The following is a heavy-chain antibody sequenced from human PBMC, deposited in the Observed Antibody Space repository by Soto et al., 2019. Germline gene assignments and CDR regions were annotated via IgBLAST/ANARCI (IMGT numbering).Heavy chain of an antibody. V-gene: IGHV4-30-4*01. Sequence: SETLSLTCTVSGGSLSGDFFWTWIRQPPGKGLEWIGFIHHSGNTYYNPSLKSRVMISDDTSKNQFSLKLSSVTAADTAVFYCARGTGVDGSHYLDSWGQGTLVTVSS. D-gene: IGHD1-26*01. CDR1: GGSLSGDFF. CDR2: IHHSGNT. J-gene: IGHJ4*02. CDR3: ARGTGVDGSHYLDS.